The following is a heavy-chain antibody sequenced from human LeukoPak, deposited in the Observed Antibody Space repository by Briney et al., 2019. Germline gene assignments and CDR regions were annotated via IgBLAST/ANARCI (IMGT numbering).Heavy chain of an antibody. CDR1: GFNFGNYD. CDR3: AKGDTS. V-gene: IGHV3-30*02. J-gene: IGHJ5*02. D-gene: IGHD2-21*02. Sequence: GGSLRLSCAASGFNFGNYDMHWVRQAPGKGLEWVAFIRNDRSNKYYADSVKGRFTISRDNSKNTLYLQMNSLRAEDTAVYYCAKGDTSWGQGTLVTVSS. CDR2: IRNDRSNK.